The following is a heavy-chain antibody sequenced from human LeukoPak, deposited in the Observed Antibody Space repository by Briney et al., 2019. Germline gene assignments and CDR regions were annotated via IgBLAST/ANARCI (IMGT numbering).Heavy chain of an antibody. CDR2: IIDSGNSI. CDR3: AKDPIFSGSYGVFDY. CDR1: GFTFSSCA. V-gene: IGHV3-23*01. J-gene: IGHJ4*02. Sequence: AGGSLRLSCAASGFTFSSCAMSWVRQAPGKGLEWVSTIIDSGNSIYYADSAEGRFTISRDNSKNTLYLQMNSLRAGDTAVYYCAKDPIFSGSYGVFDYWGLGTLVIVSS. D-gene: IGHD1-26*01.